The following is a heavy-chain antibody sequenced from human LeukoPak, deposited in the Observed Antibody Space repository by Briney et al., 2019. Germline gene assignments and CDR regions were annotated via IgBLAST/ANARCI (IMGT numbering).Heavy chain of an antibody. D-gene: IGHD3-22*01. Sequence: GGSLRLSCVGSGFTFSSYGMNWVRQAPGKALEWVSTVTDTGGNTHYADSVKGRFTISRDNAKNSLYLQMNSLRAEDTAVYYCARAPYDSSGYHEYWGQGTLVIVSS. V-gene: IGHV3-21*01. CDR3: ARAPYDSSGYHEY. J-gene: IGHJ4*02. CDR2: VTDTGGNT. CDR1: GFTFSSYG.